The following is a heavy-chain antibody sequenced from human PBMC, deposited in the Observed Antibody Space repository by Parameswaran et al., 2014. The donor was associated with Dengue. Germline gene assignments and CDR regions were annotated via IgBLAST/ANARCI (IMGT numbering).Heavy chain of an antibody. CDR2: ISSSSSYI. D-gene: IGHD6-19*01. CDR3: ARDHLSSGWLQTYYYGMDV. J-gene: IGHJ6*02. Sequence: WIRQPQEGLEWVSSISSSSSYIYYADSVKGRFTISRDNAKNSLYLQMNSLRAEDTAVYYCARDHLSSGWLQTYYYGMDVWGQGTTVTVSS. V-gene: IGHV3-21*01.